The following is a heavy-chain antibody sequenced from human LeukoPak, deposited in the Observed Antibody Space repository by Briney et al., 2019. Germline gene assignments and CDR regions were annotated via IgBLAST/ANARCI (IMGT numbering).Heavy chain of an antibody. V-gene: IGHV3-7*01. CDR1: GFTFSSYW. J-gene: IGHJ4*02. CDR3: ARVGATYYYDSSGYRSVYFDY. CDR2: IKQDGSEK. D-gene: IGHD3-22*01. Sequence: GGSLRLSCAASGFTFSSYWMSWVRQAPGKGLEWVANIKQDGSEKYYVDSVKGRFTISRDNAKNSLHLQMNSLRAEDTAVYYCARVGATYYYDSSGYRSVYFDYWGQGTLVTVSS.